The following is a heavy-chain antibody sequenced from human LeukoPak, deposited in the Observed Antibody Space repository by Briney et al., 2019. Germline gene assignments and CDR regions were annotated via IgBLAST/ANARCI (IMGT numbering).Heavy chain of an antibody. Sequence: GRSLRLSCAASGFTFDDYAMRWVRQAPGKGLEWVSGISWNSGSIGYADSVKGRFTISRDNSKNTLYLQMNSLRAEDTAVYYCAKISYSGSFAVYSVWGKGTTATVSS. J-gene: IGHJ6*04. CDR2: ISWNSGSI. V-gene: IGHV3-9*01. D-gene: IGHD1-26*01. CDR1: GFTFDDYA. CDR3: AKISYSGSFAVYSV.